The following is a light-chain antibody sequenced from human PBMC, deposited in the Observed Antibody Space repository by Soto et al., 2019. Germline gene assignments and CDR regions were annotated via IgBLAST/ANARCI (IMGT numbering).Light chain of an antibody. Sequence: DIQMTQSPSSLSASVGDRVTITCRASQGISNYLAWYQLKPGKVPNLLIYAASTLQSGVPSRFSGSGSGTDFTLTISSLQPEDGATYYCQKYNSAPLWAFGQGTKVEIK. CDR2: AAS. CDR3: QKYNSAPLWA. V-gene: IGKV1-27*01. J-gene: IGKJ1*01. CDR1: QGISNY.